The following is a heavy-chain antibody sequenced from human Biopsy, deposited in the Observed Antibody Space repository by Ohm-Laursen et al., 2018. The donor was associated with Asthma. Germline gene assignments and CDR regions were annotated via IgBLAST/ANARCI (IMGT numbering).Heavy chain of an antibody. V-gene: IGHV3-30*03. D-gene: IGHD4-23*01. CDR3: ARTQERWTSIQDDALDI. CDR2: ISYDGGNK. J-gene: IGHJ3*02. CDR1: GFTFSIYD. Sequence: SLRLSCSAFGFTFSIYDIHWVRQAPGKGLEWVAVISYDGGNKFYGDSVKGRFTLSRDNSRNTLYLQMNSLRVEDTAIYYCARTQERWTSIQDDALDIWGQGTMVIVSS.